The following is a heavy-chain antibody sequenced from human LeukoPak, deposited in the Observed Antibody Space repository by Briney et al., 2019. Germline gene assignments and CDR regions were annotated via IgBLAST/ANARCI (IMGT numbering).Heavy chain of an antibody. CDR1: GFSLSDYA. D-gene: IGHD3-22*01. J-gene: IGHJ4*02. CDR3: ARDSDSLILVVTLDF. CDR2: ISYDGSNT. V-gene: IGHV3-30*04. Sequence: GGSLRLSCAASGFSLSDYAMHWVRQAPGKGLEWVAVISYDGSNTFYSDSVKGRFTISRDNSKNTLYLQMDSLRAEDTAVYYCARDSDSLILVVTLDFWGQGTLVTVSS.